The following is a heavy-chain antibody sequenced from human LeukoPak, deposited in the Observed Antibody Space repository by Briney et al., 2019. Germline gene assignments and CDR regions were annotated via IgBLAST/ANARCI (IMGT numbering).Heavy chain of an antibody. V-gene: IGHV4-38-2*02. CDR3: ARVLSDAFDI. D-gene: IGHD2-8*01. J-gene: IGHJ3*02. CDR1: GYSISSGYY. CDR2: IYYSGST. Sequence: SETLSLTCTVSGYSISSGYYWGRILQPPGKGLEWIGSIYYSGSTYYNPSLKSRVTISVDTSKNQFSLKLSSVTAADTAVYYCARVLSDAFDIWGQGTMVTVSS.